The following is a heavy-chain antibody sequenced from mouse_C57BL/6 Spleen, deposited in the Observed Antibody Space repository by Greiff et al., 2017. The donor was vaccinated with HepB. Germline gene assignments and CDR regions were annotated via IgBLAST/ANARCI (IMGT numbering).Heavy chain of an antibody. CDR3: ARGGDYYAMDY. CDR2: ISYDGSN. J-gene: IGHJ4*01. V-gene: IGHV3-6*01. Sequence: EVKLMESGPGLVKPSQSLSLTSSVTGYSITSGYYWNWIRQFPGNKLEWMGYISYDGSNNYNPSLKNRISITRDTSKNQFFLKLNSVTTEDTATYYCARGGDYYAMDYWGQGTSVTVSS. CDR1: GYSITSGYY.